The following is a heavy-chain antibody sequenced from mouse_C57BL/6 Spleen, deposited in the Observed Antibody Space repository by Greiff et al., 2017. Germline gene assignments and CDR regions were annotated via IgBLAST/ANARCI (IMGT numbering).Heavy chain of an antibody. V-gene: IGHV3-6*01. CDR2: ISYDGSN. CDR1: GYSITSGYY. D-gene: IGHD3-3*01. J-gene: IGHJ3*01. CDR3: ARAGVGQGWFAY. Sequence: EVKLHESGPGLVKPSQSLSLTCSVTGYSITSGYYWNWIRQFPGNKLEWMGYISYDGSNNYHPSLKNRISITRDTSKNQFFLKLNSVTTEDTATYYCARAGVGQGWFAYWGQGTLVTVSA.